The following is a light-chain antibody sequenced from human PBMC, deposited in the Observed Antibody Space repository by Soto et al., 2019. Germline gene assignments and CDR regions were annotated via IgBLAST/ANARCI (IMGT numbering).Light chain of an antibody. Sequence: AIRRTQSLYSFSSSTGYRFPSTGWASQGISSYLAWYQQKPGKAPQLMIYAASTLQSGVPQTFSGRGSGTDFTLTISCLQSEDFATYYCQQYYSYPQWTFGHGTKLDIK. V-gene: IGKV1-8*01. CDR3: QQYYSYPQWT. CDR1: QGISSY. J-gene: IGKJ1*01. CDR2: AAS.